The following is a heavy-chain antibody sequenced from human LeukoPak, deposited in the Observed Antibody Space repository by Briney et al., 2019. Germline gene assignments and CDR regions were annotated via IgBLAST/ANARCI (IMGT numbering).Heavy chain of an antibody. CDR2: IHRSGST. D-gene: IGHD3-10*01. V-gene: IGHV4-4*07. Sequence: SETLSLTCTVSGCSISSYYWSWIRQPAGKGLEWIGRIHRSGSTNYNPSLKSRVTMSVDTSKNQFSLKLSSVTAADTAVYYCARDQESVRYYYYFMDVWGKGTTVTVSS. CDR3: ARDQESVRYYYYFMDV. J-gene: IGHJ6*03. CDR1: GCSISSYY.